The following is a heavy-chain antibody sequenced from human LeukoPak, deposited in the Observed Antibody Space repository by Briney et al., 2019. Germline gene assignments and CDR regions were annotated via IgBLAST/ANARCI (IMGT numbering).Heavy chain of an antibody. CDR2: IYYSGST. V-gene: IGHV4-30-4*01. CDR3: ARARLQYGDYVGAFDI. Sequence: SQTLSLTCTVSGGSTISDNYYWSWIRQPPGKGLEWIGYIYYSGSTYYNPSLQSRLTISVDTSKNQFSLRLSSVTAADTAVYYCARARLQYGDYVGAFDIWGQGTMVTVSS. CDR1: GGSTISDNYY. J-gene: IGHJ3*02. D-gene: IGHD4-17*01.